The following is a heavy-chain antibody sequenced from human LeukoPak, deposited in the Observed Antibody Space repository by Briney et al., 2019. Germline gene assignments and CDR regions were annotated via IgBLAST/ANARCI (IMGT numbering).Heavy chain of an antibody. CDR2: IKRKAYGGTT. Sequence: GGSLRLSCTTSGFTFADFPVSWVRQAPGKGLEGVGFIKRKAYGGTTDYAASVKGRFTISRDDSKSIAYLQMNSLKTEDTAVYYCSRVLPSGWRPLCFDSWGQGTLVTVSS. CDR1: GFTFADFP. J-gene: IGHJ4*02. CDR3: SRVLPSGWRPLCFDS. D-gene: IGHD2-15*01. V-gene: IGHV3-49*04.